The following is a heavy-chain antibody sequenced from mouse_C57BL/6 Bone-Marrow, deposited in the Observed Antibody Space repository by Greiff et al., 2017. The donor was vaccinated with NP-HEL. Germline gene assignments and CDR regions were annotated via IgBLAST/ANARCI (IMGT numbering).Heavy chain of an antibody. CDR2: IRSKSSTYAT. CDR3: VRDPLLLGPPWLAY. CDR1: GFTFNTYA. V-gene: IGHV10-3*01. Sequence: EVQLVESGGGLVQPKGSLKLSCAASGFTFNTYAMHWVRQAPGKGLEWVARIRSKSSTYATYYADSVKDRFTISRDDSQSMLYLQMNNLKTEDTAMYYFVRDPLLLGPPWLAYWGQGTLVTVSA. D-gene: IGHD2-1*01. J-gene: IGHJ3*01.